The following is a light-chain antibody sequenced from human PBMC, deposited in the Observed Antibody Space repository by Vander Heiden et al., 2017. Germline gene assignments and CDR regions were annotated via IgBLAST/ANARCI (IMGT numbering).Light chain of an antibody. Sequence: DNLITQPPDHLPLALGERATINCKSSQSVLSSSNNKNYLAWYQQIPGQPPKLLINWASTREAGVPDRFSGSGAGTDFTLTISSLQAEDVAVYYCQQSSNAPLTFGGGTKVEIK. CDR3: QQSSNAPLT. CDR1: QSVLSSSNNKNY. CDR2: WAS. J-gene: IGKJ4*01. V-gene: IGKV4-1*01.